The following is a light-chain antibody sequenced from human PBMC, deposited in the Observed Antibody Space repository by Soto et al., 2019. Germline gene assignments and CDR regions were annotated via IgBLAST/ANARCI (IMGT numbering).Light chain of an antibody. CDR1: QSVSTW. V-gene: IGKV1-5*01. J-gene: IGKJ2*01. CDR3: QQYGSSLYT. Sequence: DIQMTQSPSTLSASVGDRVPITCRASQSVSTWLAWYQQKPGKAPQVLIYAASTLHSGVPSRFSGSGSGTDFTLTINRLEPEDFAVYYCQQYGSSLYTFGQGTKVDIK. CDR2: AAS.